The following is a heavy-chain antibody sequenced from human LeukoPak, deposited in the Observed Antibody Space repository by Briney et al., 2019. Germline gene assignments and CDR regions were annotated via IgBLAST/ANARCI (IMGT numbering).Heavy chain of an antibody. CDR3: ARGNWFDP. Sequence: KSSETLSLTCAVYGGSFSGYYLSWIRQPPGKGLEWIGEINHSGSTNYNPSLKSRVTISVDTSKNQFSLKLSSVTAADTAVYYCARGNWFDPWGQGTLVTVSS. J-gene: IGHJ5*02. CDR1: GGSFSGYY. CDR2: INHSGST. V-gene: IGHV4-34*01.